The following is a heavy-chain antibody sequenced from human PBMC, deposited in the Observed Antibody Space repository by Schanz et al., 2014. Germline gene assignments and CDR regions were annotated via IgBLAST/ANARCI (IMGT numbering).Heavy chain of an antibody. CDR3: AREVGLYDRGWFDP. J-gene: IGHJ5*02. CDR2: IIPILGIA. CDR1: GYTFTSHG. V-gene: IGHV1-69*04. Sequence: QVQLVQSGAEVKKPGASVKVSCKASGYTFTSHGISWVRQAPGQGLEWMGRIIPILGIANYAQKFQGRVTITADRSTSTAYMELSSLRSEDTAVYYCAREVGLYDRGWFDPWGQGTLVTVSS. D-gene: IGHD3-22*01.